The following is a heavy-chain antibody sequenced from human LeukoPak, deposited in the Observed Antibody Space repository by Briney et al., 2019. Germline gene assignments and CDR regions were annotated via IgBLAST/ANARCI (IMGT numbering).Heavy chain of an antibody. CDR2: IYYSGST. J-gene: IGHJ4*02. CDR3: ASSRHQNYYDSSGYYEG. V-gene: IGHV4-30-4*07. CDR1: GGSISSGGYS. D-gene: IGHD3-22*01. Sequence: SETLSLTCAVSGGSISSGGYSWSWFRHPPGKGLEWMGYIYYSGSTYYNPSLKSRVTISVDTSKNQFSLKLSSVTAADTAVYYCASSRHQNYYDSSGYYEGWGQGTLVTVSS.